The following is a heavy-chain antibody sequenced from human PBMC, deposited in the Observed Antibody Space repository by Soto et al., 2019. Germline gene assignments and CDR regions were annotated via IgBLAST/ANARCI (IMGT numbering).Heavy chain of an antibody. V-gene: IGHV3-23*01. CDR1: GFTFSSYA. D-gene: IGHD3-10*01. Sequence: HPGGSLRLSCAASGFTFSSYAMSWVRQPPGKGLEWVSAISGSGGSTYYADSVKGRFTISRDNSKNTLYLQMNSLRAEDTAVCYCAKDRGHAHYYYYMDVWGKGTTVTVSS. CDR2: ISGSGGST. J-gene: IGHJ6*03. CDR3: AKDRGHAHYYYYMDV.